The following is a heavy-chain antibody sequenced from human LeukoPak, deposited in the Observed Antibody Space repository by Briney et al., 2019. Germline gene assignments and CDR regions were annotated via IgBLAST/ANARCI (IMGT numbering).Heavy chain of an antibody. J-gene: IGHJ4*03. Sequence: SETLSLTCTVSGGSISSYYWSWIRQPPGKGLEWIGYIHYTGSTKYNPSLKSRVTISVDTSKNQFSLKLSSVTAEDTAVYYCARGKGYFDYWGRGALVTVSS. V-gene: IGHV4-59*01. CDR2: IHYTGST. CDR1: GGSISSYY. CDR3: ARGKGYFDY.